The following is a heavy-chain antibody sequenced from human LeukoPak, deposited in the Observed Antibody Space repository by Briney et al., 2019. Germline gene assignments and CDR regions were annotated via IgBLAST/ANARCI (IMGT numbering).Heavy chain of an antibody. CDR2: IKQDGSEK. CDR1: GFTFSSYW. V-gene: IGHV3-7*04. Sequence: GGSLRLSCAASGFTFSSYWMSWVRQAPGKGLEWVANIKQDGSEKYYVDSVKGRFTISRDNAKNSLYLQMNSLRAEDTAVYYCARADTYYYYYYMDVWGKGTTVTVSS. J-gene: IGHJ6*03. CDR3: ARADTYYYYYYMDV.